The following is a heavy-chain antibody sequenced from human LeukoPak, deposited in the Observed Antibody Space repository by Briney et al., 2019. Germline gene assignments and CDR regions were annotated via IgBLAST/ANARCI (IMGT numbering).Heavy chain of an antibody. D-gene: IGHD5-18*01. CDR3: SRARMGDGYNYV. CDR2: TTKRANSYNT. J-gene: IGHJ4*02. Sequence: SGGSLRLSCAVSGFSFSDHYMDWVRQAPGKGREWVGRTTKRANSYNTHYAGSVKDRFTISRDDSDTSLYLQMNSLKTEATAVYSCSRARMGDGYNYVWGQGTLVTVSS. CDR1: GFSFSDHY. V-gene: IGHV3-72*01.